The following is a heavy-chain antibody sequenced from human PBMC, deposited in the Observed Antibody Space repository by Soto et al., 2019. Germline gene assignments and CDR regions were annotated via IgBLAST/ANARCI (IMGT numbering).Heavy chain of an antibody. J-gene: IGHJ2*01. Sequence: QVQLVQSGAEVKKPGSSLKVSCKASGGTFSSYAISWVRQAPGQGLEWMGGTIPMFGTANYAEKFQGRVTITADESTSTAYMELSSLRSEDTAVYYCAREMITFGEGFDLWGRGTLVTVSS. CDR2: TIPMFGTA. D-gene: IGHD3-16*01. CDR3: AREMITFGEGFDL. CDR1: GGTFSSYA. V-gene: IGHV1-69*12.